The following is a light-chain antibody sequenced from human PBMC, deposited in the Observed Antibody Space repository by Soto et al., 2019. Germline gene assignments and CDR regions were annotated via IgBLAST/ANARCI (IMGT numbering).Light chain of an antibody. CDR1: DSNIGNHY. CDR3: GTWDGSLTAVA. J-gene: IGLJ2*01. CDR2: DDV. Sequence: QSGLTQPPSVSAAPGQKVTISCSGSDSNIGNHYVSWYQQLPGTAPKLLIYDDVRRPSGIPDRFSGSKSGTSATLGISGLQTGDEADYYCGTWDGSLTAVAFGGGTKLTVL. V-gene: IGLV1-51*01.